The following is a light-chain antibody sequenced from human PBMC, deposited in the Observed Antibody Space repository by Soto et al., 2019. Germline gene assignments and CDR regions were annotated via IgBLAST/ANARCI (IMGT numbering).Light chain of an antibody. CDR1: QSVSSTY. J-gene: IGKJ2*01. CDR2: GAS. V-gene: IGKV3-20*01. CDR3: QQYGTSYT. Sequence: EIVLTQSPGTLSLSPGERATLSCRASQSVSSTYLAWYQQKPGQAPRLLIYGASNGATGIPDRFSGSGSGTDFTLTISRLEPEDFAVYYCQQYGTSYTFGQGTKLQIK.